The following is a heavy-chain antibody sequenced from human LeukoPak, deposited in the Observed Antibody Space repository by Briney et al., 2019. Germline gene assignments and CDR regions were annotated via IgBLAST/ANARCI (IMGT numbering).Heavy chain of an antibody. CDR3: ARILWRAPAY. D-gene: IGHD2-21*01. CDR1: GFTFSSDG. CDR2: PKEDGSET. Sequence: GGSLRLSCAASGFTFSSDGMSWVRQAPGEGREWVASPKEDGSETSYLASVRGRFTISRDDDKNSLYLPMNSLRVEDMAVYYCARILWRAPAYWGQGTLVTVSS. J-gene: IGHJ1*01. V-gene: IGHV3-7*01.